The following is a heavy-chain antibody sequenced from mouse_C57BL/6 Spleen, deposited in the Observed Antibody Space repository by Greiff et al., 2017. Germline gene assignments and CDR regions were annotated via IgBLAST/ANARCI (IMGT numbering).Heavy chain of an antibody. Sequence: EVMLVESGGGLVKPGGSLKLSCAASGFTFSSYTMSWVRQTPEKRLEWVATISGGGGNTYYPDSVKGRFTISRDNAKNTLYLQMSSLRSEDTALYYCARQGDGYYFDYWGQGTTLTVSS. J-gene: IGHJ2*01. CDR3: ARQGDGYYFDY. V-gene: IGHV5-9*01. D-gene: IGHD2-3*01. CDR1: GFTFSSYT. CDR2: ISGGGGNT.